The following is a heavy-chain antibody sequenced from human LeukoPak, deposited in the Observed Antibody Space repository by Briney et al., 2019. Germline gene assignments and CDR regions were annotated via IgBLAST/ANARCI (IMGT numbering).Heavy chain of an antibody. CDR1: GGTFSSYA. J-gene: IGHJ3*02. D-gene: IGHD2-21*02. V-gene: IGHV1-69*05. Sequence: ASVKVSCKASGGTFSSYAISWVRQAPGQGLEWMGGIIPIFGTANYAQKFQGRVTITTDESTSTAYMELSSLRSEDTAVYYCARGSVVVTEDAFDIWGQGTMVTVSS. CDR2: IIPIFGTA. CDR3: ARGSVVVTEDAFDI.